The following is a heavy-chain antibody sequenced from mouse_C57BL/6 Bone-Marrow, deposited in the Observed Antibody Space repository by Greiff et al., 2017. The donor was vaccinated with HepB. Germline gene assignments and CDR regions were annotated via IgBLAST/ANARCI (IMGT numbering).Heavy chain of an antibody. CDR1: GYTFTSYW. CDR2: IDPSDSYT. J-gene: IGHJ4*01. CDR3: ARKATVVGAMDY. D-gene: IGHD1-1*01. Sequence: VKLQQPGAELVRPGTSVKLSCKASGYTFTSYWMHWVKQRPGQGLEWIGVIDPSDSYTNYNQKFKGKATLTVDTSSSTAYMQLSSLTSEDSAVYYCARKATVVGAMDYWGQGTSVTVSS. V-gene: IGHV1-59*01.